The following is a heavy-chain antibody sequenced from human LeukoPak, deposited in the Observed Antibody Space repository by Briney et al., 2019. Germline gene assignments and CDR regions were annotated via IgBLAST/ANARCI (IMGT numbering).Heavy chain of an antibody. CDR2: ISAYTGNT. V-gene: IGHV1-18*04. CDR1: GYTFTSYG. D-gene: IGHD5-18*01. CDR3: ARDRVDTAMVPDY. Sequence: ASVKVSCKASGYTFTSYGISWVRQAPGQGLEWMGWISAYTGNTNSAQKLQGRVTSTSTAYMELRSLRSDDTAVYYCARDRVDTAMVPDYWGQGTLVTVSS. J-gene: IGHJ4*02.